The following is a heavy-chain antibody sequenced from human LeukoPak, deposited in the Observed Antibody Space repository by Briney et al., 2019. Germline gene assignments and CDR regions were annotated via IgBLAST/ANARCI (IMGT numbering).Heavy chain of an antibody. D-gene: IGHD5-18*01. CDR2: VSYSGTT. Sequence: PSGTLSLTCTVSGGSISSYYWTWIRQPPGKGLEWIGYVSYSGTTKYNPSLKSRVTMSVDMSKNRLSLRLTSVTAADTAVYYCARSGYSYDSAVYWNFDLWGRGTLVTVSS. CDR3: ARSGYSYDSAVYWNFDL. CDR1: GGSISSYY. J-gene: IGHJ2*01. V-gene: IGHV4-59*01.